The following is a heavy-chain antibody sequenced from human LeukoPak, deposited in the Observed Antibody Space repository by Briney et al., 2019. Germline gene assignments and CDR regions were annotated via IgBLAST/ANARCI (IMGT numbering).Heavy chain of an antibody. CDR1: GYTFTGYY. D-gene: IGHD4-17*01. CDR2: INPNSGGT. Sequence: ASVKVSCKASGYTFTGYYMHRVRQAPGQGLEWMGRINPNSGGTNYAQQFQGRVTMTRDTSISTAYMELSRLRSDDTAVYYCARGGDYDAFDIWGQGTMVTVSS. CDR3: ARGGDYDAFDI. V-gene: IGHV1-2*06. J-gene: IGHJ3*02.